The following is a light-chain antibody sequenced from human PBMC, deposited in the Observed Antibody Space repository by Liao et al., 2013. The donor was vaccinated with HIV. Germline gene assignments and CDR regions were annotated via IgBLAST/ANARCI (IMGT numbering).Light chain of an antibody. CDR1: KLGDKY. J-gene: IGLJ3*02. V-gene: IGLV3-1*01. Sequence: SYELTQPPSVSVSPGQTASITCSGDKLGDKYACWYQQKPGQSPVLVIFQDNKRPSGVPGRFSGSNSENTATLTISGTQAMDEADYYCQAWDITTGVFGGGTKLTVL. CDR2: QDN. CDR3: QAWDITTGV.